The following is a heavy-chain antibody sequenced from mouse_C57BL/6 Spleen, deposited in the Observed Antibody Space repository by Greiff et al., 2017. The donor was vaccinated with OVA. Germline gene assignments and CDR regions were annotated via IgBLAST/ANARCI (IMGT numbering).Heavy chain of an antibody. Sequence: VQLQQPGAELVKPGASVKLSCKASGYTFTSYWMQWVKQRPGQGLEWIGELDPSDSYTNYNQKFKGKATLTVDTSSSTAYMQLSSLTSEDSAVYYCAPYSNYEDWYFDVWGTGTTVTVSS. D-gene: IGHD2-5*01. CDR3: APYSNYEDWYFDV. J-gene: IGHJ1*03. CDR2: LDPSDSYT. CDR1: GYTFTSYW. V-gene: IGHV1-50*01.